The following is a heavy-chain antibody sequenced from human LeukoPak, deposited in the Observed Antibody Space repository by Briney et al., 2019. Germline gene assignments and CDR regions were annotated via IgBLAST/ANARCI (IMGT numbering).Heavy chain of an antibody. J-gene: IGHJ5*02. CDR2: IYYSGST. Sequence: SETLSLTCTVSGGSISSGGYYWSWIRQHPGKGLEWIGYIYYSGSTYYNPSLKSRVTLSVDTSKNQFSLKLSSVTAADTAVYYCARDHATGGYSDWFDPWGQGTLVTVSS. CDR1: GGSISSGGYY. D-gene: IGHD2-21*01. CDR3: ARDHATGGYSDWFDP. V-gene: IGHV4-31*03.